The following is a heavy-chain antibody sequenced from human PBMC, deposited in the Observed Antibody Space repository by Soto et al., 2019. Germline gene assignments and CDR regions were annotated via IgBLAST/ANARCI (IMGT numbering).Heavy chain of an antibody. Sequence: QVQLQQWGAGLLKPSETLSLTCAVYDGSFSGYQWSWIRQTQGKGLEWIGGINDSGNINYNPSLKSRVTMLVDSRKKQISLRLSSVTAADTAVYYCARGLIMWFGELSRRGGYYYYMDVWGKGTTVTVSS. CDR3: ARGLIMWFGELSRRGGYYYYMDV. CDR2: INDSGNI. J-gene: IGHJ6*03. D-gene: IGHD3-10*01. V-gene: IGHV4-34*01. CDR1: DGSFSGYQ.